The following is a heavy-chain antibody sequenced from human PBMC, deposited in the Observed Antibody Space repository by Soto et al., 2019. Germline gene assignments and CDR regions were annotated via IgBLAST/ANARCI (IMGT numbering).Heavy chain of an antibody. D-gene: IGHD2-2*01. CDR1: GYTFTSYG. Sequence: ASVKVSCEASGYTFTSYGISCVRQAPGQGLEWMGWISAYNGNTNYAQKLQGRVTMTTDTSTSTAYMELRSLRSDDTAVYYCAREKPADHGMDVWGQGTTVTVSS. V-gene: IGHV1-18*01. J-gene: IGHJ6*02. CDR2: ISAYNGNT. CDR3: AREKPADHGMDV.